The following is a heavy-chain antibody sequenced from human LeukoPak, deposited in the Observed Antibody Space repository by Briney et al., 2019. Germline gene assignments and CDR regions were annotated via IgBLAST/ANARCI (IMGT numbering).Heavy chain of an antibody. J-gene: IGHJ3*02. CDR2: ISSSSSYI. CDR3: ARAWQQLVRFAFDI. Sequence: GGSLRLSCAASGFTFSSYSMNWVRQAPGKGLEWVSSISSSSSYIYYADSVKGRFTISRDNAKNSLYLQMNSLRAEDTAVYYCARAWQQLVRFAFDIWGQGTMVTVSS. V-gene: IGHV3-21*01. D-gene: IGHD6-13*01. CDR1: GFTFSSYS.